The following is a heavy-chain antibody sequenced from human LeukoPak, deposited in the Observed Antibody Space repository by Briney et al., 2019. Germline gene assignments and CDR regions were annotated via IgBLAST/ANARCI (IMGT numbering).Heavy chain of an antibody. CDR3: ARQLRLSYSRTYGWFDP. CDR2: INHSGST. J-gene: IGHJ5*02. CDR1: GYSISSGYY. Sequence: PSETLSLTCTVSGYSISSGYYWSWIRQPPGKGLEWIGEINHSGSTNYNPSLKSRVTISVDTSKNQFSLKLSSVTAADTAVYYCARQLRLSYSRTYGWFDPWGQGTLVTVSS. D-gene: IGHD6-13*01. V-gene: IGHV4-38-2*02.